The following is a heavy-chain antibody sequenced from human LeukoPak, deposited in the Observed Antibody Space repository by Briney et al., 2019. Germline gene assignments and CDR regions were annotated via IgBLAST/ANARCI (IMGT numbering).Heavy chain of an antibody. V-gene: IGHV1-2*02. CDR2: INPNSGGT. CDR1: GYTFTGYY. CDR3: ASNIRDSSGWYFDY. J-gene: IGHJ4*02. D-gene: IGHD6-19*01. Sequence: ASVKVSCKASGYTFTGYYMHWVRQAPGQGLEWMGWINPNSGGTNYAQKFQGRVTMTRDTSISTAYMELSRLRPDDTAVYYCASNIRDSSGWYFDYWGQGTLVTVSS.